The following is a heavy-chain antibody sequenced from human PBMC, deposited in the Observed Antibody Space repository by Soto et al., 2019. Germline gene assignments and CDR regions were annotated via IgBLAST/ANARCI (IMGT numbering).Heavy chain of an antibody. CDR2: IYYSGST. Sequence: PSETLSLTCTVSGGSISSYYWSWIRQPPGKGLEWIGYIYYSGSTNYNPSLKSRVTVSVDTSKNQFSLKLISVTAADTAVYYCARGGGGVVVAATFDPWGQGTLVTVSS. CDR3: ARGGGGVVVAATFDP. CDR1: GGSISSYY. V-gene: IGHV4-59*08. J-gene: IGHJ5*02. D-gene: IGHD2-15*01.